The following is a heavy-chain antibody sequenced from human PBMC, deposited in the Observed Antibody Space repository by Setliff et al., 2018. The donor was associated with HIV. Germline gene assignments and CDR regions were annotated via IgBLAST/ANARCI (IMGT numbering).Heavy chain of an antibody. V-gene: IGHV4-59*01. CDR2: IYYIGNT. Sequence: PSETLSLTCAVSGGSINSYYWSWIRQPPGKGLEWIGYIYYIGNTNYNPSLKSRVTISVDTSKNQFSLKLGSVTAADTAVYYCARVRGSSYFGTFDYWGQGALVTVS. J-gene: IGHJ4*02. CDR3: ARVRGSSYFGTFDY. CDR1: GGSINSYY. D-gene: IGHD1-26*01.